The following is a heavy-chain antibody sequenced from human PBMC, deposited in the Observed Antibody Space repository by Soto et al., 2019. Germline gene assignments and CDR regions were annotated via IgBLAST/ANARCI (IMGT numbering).Heavy chain of an antibody. J-gene: IGHJ6*02. CDR2: IWYDGSNK. CDR1: GFTFSNYG. V-gene: IGHV3-33*01. Sequence: PGGSLRLSCAASGFTFSNYGMHWVRQAPGKGLEWAAVIWYDGSNKYYADSVKGRFTISRDNSKNTLYLQMNSLRAEDTAVYYCARDRVVGYDSSGYYRPRYYGMDVWGQGTTVTVSS. CDR3: ARDRVVGYDSSGYYRPRYYGMDV. D-gene: IGHD3-22*01.